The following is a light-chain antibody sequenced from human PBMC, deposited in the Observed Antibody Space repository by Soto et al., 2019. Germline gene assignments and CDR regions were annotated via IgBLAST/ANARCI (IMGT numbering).Light chain of an antibody. CDR2: DAS. Sequence: DIQMTQSPSTLSASVVDRVTITCRASQSISSWLAWYQQKPGKAPKLLIYDASSLESGVPSRFSGSGSGTEFTLTISSLQPDDFATYYCQQYNSFPLTFGGGTKVEIK. V-gene: IGKV1-5*01. J-gene: IGKJ4*01. CDR3: QQYNSFPLT. CDR1: QSISSW.